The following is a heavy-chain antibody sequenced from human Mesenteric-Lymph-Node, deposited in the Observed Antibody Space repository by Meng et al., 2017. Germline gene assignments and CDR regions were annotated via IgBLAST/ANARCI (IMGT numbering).Heavy chain of an antibody. D-gene: IGHD3-22*01. CDR2: IIPIFGAP. V-gene: IGHV1-69*06. CDR1: GGTFSSYI. Sequence: SVKVSCKSSGGTFSSYIISWVRQAPGQGLEWMGGIIPIFGAPTYAQKFQDRVTITADKSTSTAYMELSSLRSEDTAVYYCARAGRYYYDSSGYYYEGPYFDYWGQGTLVTVSS. CDR3: ARAGRYYYDSSGYYYEGPYFDY. J-gene: IGHJ4*02.